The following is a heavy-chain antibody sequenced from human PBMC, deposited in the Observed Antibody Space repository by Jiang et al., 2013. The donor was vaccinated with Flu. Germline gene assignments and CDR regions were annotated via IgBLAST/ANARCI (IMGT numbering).Heavy chain of an antibody. CDR3: ATDLEGRTRASLEGSDWSGI. Sequence: SGAEVKKPGSSVKVSCKASGGAFSRYNINWVRQARGQGLEWMGGIIPVFATAKSAQKFQGRVTITADSSTNTAYMELNRLTSEDTAVYYCATDLEGRTRASLEGSDWSGIWGQGTLVTVSS. J-gene: IGHJ4*02. V-gene: IGHV1-69*01. CDR2: IIPVFATA. D-gene: IGHD6-19*01. CDR1: GGAFSRYN.